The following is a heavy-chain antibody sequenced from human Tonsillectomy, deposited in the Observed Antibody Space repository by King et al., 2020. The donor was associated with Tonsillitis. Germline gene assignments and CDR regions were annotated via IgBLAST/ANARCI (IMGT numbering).Heavy chain of an antibody. CDR2: IFTTGST. Sequence: QLQESGPGLVKPSQTLSLTCSVSGGSIRSGSYFWSWVRQPAGKGLEWIGRIFTTGSTDFNPSLRGRVTMSLDTSKNQFSLELNSVTAADTAVYYCARGSKMATIVGNWFDPWGQGTLVTVAS. CDR3: ARGSKMATIVGNWFDP. V-gene: IGHV4-61*02. D-gene: IGHD5-24*01. J-gene: IGHJ5*02. CDR1: GGSIRSGSYF.